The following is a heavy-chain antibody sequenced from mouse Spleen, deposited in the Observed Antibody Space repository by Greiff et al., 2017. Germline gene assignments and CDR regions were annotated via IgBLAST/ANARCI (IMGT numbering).Heavy chain of an antibody. CDR2: IWSDGST. CDR3: ARTLHRADYAMDY. Sequence: QVQLQQSGPGLVAPSQSLSITCTASGFSLTSYGVHWVRQPPGKGLEWLVAIWSDGSTTYNSALKTRLSIRTDDSTSQVFLIMNSRLTADTAIYYCARTLHRADYAMDYWGQGTSVTVSS. CDR1: GFSLTSYG. J-gene: IGHJ4*01. V-gene: IGHV2-6*02.